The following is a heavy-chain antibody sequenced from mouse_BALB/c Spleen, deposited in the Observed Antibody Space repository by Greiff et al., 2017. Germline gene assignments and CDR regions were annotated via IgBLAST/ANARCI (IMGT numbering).Heavy chain of an antibody. CDR2: IYPGDGDT. CDR1: GYSFTSYW. D-gene: IGHD1-1*01. CDR3: ARSRFRYYCGSSYGY. Sequence: VKLQQSGAELARPGASVKLSCKASGYSFTSYWMQWVKQRPGQGLEWIGAIYPGDGDTRYTQKFKGKATLTADKSSSTAYMQLSSLASEDSAVYYCARSRFRYYCGSSYGYWGQGNTLTVSS. V-gene: IGHV1-87*01. J-gene: IGHJ2*01.